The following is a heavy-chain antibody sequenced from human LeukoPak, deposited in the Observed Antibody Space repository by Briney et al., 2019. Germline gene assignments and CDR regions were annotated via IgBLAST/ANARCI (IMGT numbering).Heavy chain of an antibody. J-gene: IGHJ3*02. V-gene: IGHV4-38-2*02. CDR1: GYSISSGYY. CDR3: ASTLYSSSWYSAFDI. Sequence: SETLSLTCTVSGYSISSGYYWGWIRQPPGKGLEWIGSIYHSGNTNYNPSLKSRVTISVDKSKNQFSLKLSSVTAADTAVYYCASTLYSSSWYSAFDIWGQGTMVTVSS. D-gene: IGHD6-13*01. CDR2: IYHSGNT.